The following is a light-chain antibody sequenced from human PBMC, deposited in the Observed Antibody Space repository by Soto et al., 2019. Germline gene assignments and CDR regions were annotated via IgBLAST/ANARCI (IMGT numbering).Light chain of an antibody. CDR3: CSYAGSSTCV. CDR1: SSVVGSYNL. J-gene: IGLJ1*01. Sequence: QSVLTQPASVSGSPGQSITISCTGTSSVVGSYNLVSWYQQHPGKAPKLMIYEGSKRPSGVSNRFSGSKSGNTASLTISGLQAEDEADYYCCSYAGSSTCVFGTGTKVTVL. V-gene: IGLV2-23*01. CDR2: EGS.